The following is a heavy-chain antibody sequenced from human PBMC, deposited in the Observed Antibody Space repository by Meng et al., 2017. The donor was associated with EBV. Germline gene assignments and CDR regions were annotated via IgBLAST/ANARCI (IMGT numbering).Heavy chain of an antibody. V-gene: IGHV4-34*01. CDR1: CGSFSGYY. CDR3: ARGGGNRGGIVGATYRLNWFDP. CDR2: INHSGST. J-gene: IGHJ5*02. D-gene: IGHD1-26*01. Sequence: VQLQQWGAGLLKLSETLSLTCAVQCGSFSGYYWSWIRQPPGKGLEWIGEINHSGSTNYNPSLKSRVTISVDTSKNQFSLKLSSVTAADTAVYYCARGGGNRGGIVGATYRLNWFDPWGQGTLVTVSS.